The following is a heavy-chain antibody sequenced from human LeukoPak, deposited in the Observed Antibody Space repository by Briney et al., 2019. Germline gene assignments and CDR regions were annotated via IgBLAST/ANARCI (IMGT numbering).Heavy chain of an antibody. CDR1: GFTFSRFG. Sequence: PGGSLRLSCAASGFTFSRFGMHWVRLAPGKGLEWVSAIAFDGSSQFYADSVRGRFTISRDNSKNSLYLQMNSLRTEDTALYYCAKDYSSDMYYFDYWGQGTLVTVSS. CDR2: IAFDGSSQ. V-gene: IGHV3-30*02. CDR3: AKDYSSDMYYFDY. D-gene: IGHD6-19*01. J-gene: IGHJ4*02.